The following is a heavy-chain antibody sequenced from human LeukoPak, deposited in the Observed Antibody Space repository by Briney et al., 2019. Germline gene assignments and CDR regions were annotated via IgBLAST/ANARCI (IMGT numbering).Heavy chain of an antibody. CDR1: GFTFSSYW. J-gene: IGHJ4*02. Sequence: GGSLRLSCAASGFTFSSYWMHWVRQAPGKGLVWVSRINSDGSSTSYADSVKGRFTISRDNAKNTLYLQMNSLRAEDTAVYYCARGGGIEYCSGGSCYSSLVTYVDYWGQGTLVTVSS. CDR3: ARGGGIEYCSGGSCYSSLVTYVDY. CDR2: INSDGSST. D-gene: IGHD2-15*01. V-gene: IGHV3-74*01.